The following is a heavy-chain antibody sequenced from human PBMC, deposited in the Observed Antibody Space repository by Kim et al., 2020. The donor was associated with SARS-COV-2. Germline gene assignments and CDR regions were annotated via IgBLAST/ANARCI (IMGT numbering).Heavy chain of an antibody. Sequence: ASVKVSCKASGYIFTGDAINWVRQGPGQGLEWMGWINTHSENPIYAQDFTGRFVFSSDSSVSTAYLQITSLQADDTAVYYCARDRLSGPGDYFDYWGQGT. D-gene: IGHD7-27*01. CDR2: INTHSENP. V-gene: IGHV7-4-1*02. CDR1: GYIFTGDA. CDR3: ARDRLSGPGDYFDY. J-gene: IGHJ4*02.